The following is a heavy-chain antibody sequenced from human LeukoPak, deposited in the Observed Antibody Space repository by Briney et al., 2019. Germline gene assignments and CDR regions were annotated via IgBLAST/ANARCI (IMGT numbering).Heavy chain of an antibody. CDR3: ARGGFGAIFHY. CDR2: IKQDGSEK. V-gene: IGHV3-7*01. J-gene: IGHJ4*02. D-gene: IGHD3-10*01. Sequence: GGSLRLSCAASGFTFNNYPMHWVRQAPGKGLEWVANIKQDGSEKYYVDSVKGRFTISRDNAKNSLYLQMNSLRAEDTAVYYCARGGFGAIFHYWGQGTLVTVSS. CDR1: GFTFNNYP.